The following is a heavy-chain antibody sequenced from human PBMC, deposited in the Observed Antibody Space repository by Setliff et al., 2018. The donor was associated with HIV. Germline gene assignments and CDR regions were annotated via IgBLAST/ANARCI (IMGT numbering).Heavy chain of an antibody. CDR3: VDNANNSPGPVYFCEYFHR. CDR2: IHYSGTT. Sequence: SETLSLTCTVSGGSIGTGASYWGWIRQPPGKGLEWIGSIHYSGTTYYNPSLNIRVTMSVDLAKNQCSLNLRSATAADTAVYYCVDNANNSPGPVYFCEYFHRWGQGTLVTAPQ. V-gene: IGHV4-39*01. J-gene: IGHJ1*01. CDR1: GGSIGTGASY. D-gene: IGHD2-8*01.